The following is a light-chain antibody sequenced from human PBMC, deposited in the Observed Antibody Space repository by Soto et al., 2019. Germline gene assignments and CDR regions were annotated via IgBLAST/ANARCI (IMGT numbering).Light chain of an antibody. V-gene: IGKV3-20*01. Sequence: EIVLTQSPGTLSLSPGERATLSCRASQSVSSSFLAWYQQKPGQAPRLLIYGASSRATGIPDRFSGSGSGTDFTLTISRLESEDFALYYCQQYGSSPLTFGQRTKLEIK. CDR1: QSVSSSF. CDR3: QQYGSSPLT. J-gene: IGKJ2*01. CDR2: GAS.